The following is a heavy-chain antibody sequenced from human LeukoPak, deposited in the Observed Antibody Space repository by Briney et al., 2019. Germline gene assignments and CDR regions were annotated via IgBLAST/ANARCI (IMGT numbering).Heavy chain of an antibody. CDR2: ISAYNGNT. D-gene: IGHD4-23*01. J-gene: IGHJ6*02. V-gene: IGHV1-18*01. CDR3: ARDLQAVVGSYYYYGMDV. CDR1: GYTFTSYG. Sequence: GASVKVSCKASGYTFTSYGISWVRQAPGQGLEWMGWISAYNGNTNYAQKFQGRVTVTTDTSTSTAYMELRSLRSDDTAVYYCARDLQAVVGSYYYYGMDVWGRGTTVTVSS.